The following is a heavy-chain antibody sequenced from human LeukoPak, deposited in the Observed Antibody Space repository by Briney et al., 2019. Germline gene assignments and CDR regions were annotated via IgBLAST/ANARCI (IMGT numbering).Heavy chain of an antibody. V-gene: IGHV4-34*01. D-gene: IGHD3-10*01. J-gene: IGHJ4*02. CDR1: GGSFSGYY. Sequence: SETLSLTCAVYGGSFSGYYWSWIRQPPGKGLEWIGEINHSGSTNYNPSLKSRVTISVDTSKNQFSLKLSSVTAADTAVYYCARAWFGELFSDYWGQGTLVTVSS. CDR2: INHSGST. CDR3: ARAWFGELFSDY.